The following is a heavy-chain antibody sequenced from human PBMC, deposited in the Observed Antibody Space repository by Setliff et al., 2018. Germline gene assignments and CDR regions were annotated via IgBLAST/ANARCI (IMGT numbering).Heavy chain of an antibody. CDR1: GGSISNYY. J-gene: IGHJ4*02. Sequence: SETLSLTCTVSGGSISNYYWSWIRQPPGKGLEWIGYIYYSGTTNSIPSLKSRVTISVDTSKNQFSLKLSSVTAADTAVYFCARQPSSGAYYNPRPCYFDYWGQGTLVTVSS. CDR2: IYYSGTT. CDR3: ARQPSSGAYYNPRPCYFDY. V-gene: IGHV4-59*08. D-gene: IGHD3-10*01.